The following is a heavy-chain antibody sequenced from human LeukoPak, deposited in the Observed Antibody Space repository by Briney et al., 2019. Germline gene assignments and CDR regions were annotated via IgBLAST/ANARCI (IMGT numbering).Heavy chain of an antibody. CDR1: GGSISGYY. CDR2: IYYSGST. V-gene: IGHV4-59*01. Sequence: KPSETLSLTCTVSGGSISGYYWSWIRQPPGKGLEWIGYIYYSGSTNYNPSLKSRVTISVDTSKNQFSLKLSSVTAADTAVYYCARGVMVSHWGQGTLVTVSS. D-gene: IGHD2-8*01. CDR3: ARGVMVSH. J-gene: IGHJ4*02.